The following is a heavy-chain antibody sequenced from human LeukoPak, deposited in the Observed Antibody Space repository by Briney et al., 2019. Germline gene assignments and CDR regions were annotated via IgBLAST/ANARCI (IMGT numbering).Heavy chain of an antibody. V-gene: IGHV3-9*03. Sequence: SLRLSCAASGFTFDDYAMHWVRQAPGRGLEWASGISWNSGSIGYADSVKGRFTISRDNAKNSLYLQMNSLRAEDMALYYCAKDYSSSWYASYFDYWGQGTLVTVSS. CDR3: AKDYSSSWYASYFDY. J-gene: IGHJ4*02. D-gene: IGHD6-13*01. CDR2: ISWNSGSI. CDR1: GFTFDDYA.